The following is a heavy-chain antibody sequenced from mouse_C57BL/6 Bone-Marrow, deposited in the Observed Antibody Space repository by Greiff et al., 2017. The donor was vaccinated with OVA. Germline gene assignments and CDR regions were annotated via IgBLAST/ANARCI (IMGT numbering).Heavy chain of an antibody. Sequence: VKLQESGPGLVKPSQSLSLTCSVTGYSITSGYYWNWIRQFPGNKLEWMGYISYDGSNNYNPSLKNRISITRDTSKNQFFLKLNSVTTEDTATYYCARGGYGGFAYWGQGTLVTVSA. CDR3: ARGGYGGFAY. D-gene: IGHD2-2*01. CDR2: ISYDGSN. J-gene: IGHJ3*01. V-gene: IGHV3-6*01. CDR1: GYSITSGYY.